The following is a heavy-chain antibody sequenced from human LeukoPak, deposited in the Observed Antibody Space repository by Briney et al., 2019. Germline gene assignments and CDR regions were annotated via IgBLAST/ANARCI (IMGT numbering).Heavy chain of an antibody. CDR2: IYYSGST. CDR1: GGSISSYY. CDR3: ASPYDSSSLDY. D-gene: IGHD3-22*01. Sequence: SETLSLTCTVSGGSISSYYWGWIRQPPGKGLEWIGSIYYSGSTYYNPSLKSRVTISVDTSKNQFSLKLSSVTAADTAVYYCASPYDSSSLDYWGQGTLVTVSS. J-gene: IGHJ4*02. V-gene: IGHV4-39*01.